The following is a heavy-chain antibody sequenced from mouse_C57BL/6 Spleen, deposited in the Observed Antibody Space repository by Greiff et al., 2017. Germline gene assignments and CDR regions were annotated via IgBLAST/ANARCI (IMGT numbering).Heavy chain of an antibody. CDR1: GYAFSSYW. CDR2: IYPGDGDT. Sequence: VKLVESGAELVKPGASVKISCKASGYAFSSYWMNWVKQRPGKGLEWIGQIYPGDGDTNYNGKFKGKATLTADKSSSTAYMQLSSLTSEDSAVYFCARYMGRGYAMDYWGQGTSVTVSS. J-gene: IGHJ4*01. CDR3: ARYMGRGYAMDY. V-gene: IGHV1-80*01. D-gene: IGHD1-1*01.